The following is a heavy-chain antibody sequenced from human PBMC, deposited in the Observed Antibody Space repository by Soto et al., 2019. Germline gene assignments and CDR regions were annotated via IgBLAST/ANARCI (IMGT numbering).Heavy chain of an antibody. J-gene: IGHJ4*02. CDR2: IIPIFGTA. D-gene: IGHD3-3*01. V-gene: IGHV1-69*13. CDR1: GGTFSSYA. Sequence: SVKVSCKASGGTFSSYAISWVRQAPGQGLEWMGGIIPIFGTANYAQKFQGRVTITADESTSTAYMELSSLRSEDTAVYYCAREDFWSGYYTRGYYFDYWGQGTLVTVSP. CDR3: AREDFWSGYYTRGYYFDY.